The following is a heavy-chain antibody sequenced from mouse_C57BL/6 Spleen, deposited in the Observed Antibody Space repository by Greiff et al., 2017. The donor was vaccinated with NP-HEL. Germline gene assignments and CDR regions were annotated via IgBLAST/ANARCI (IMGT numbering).Heavy chain of an antibody. CDR1: GYTFTSYW. D-gene: IGHD2-3*01. V-gene: IGHV1-59*01. J-gene: IGHJ2*01. CDR3: ARWLLRNYFDY. Sequence: QVQLKQPGAELVRPGTSVKLSCKASGYTFTSYWMHWVKQRPGQGLEWIGVIDPSDSYTNYNQKFKGKATLTVDTSSSTAYMQLSSLTSEDSAVYYCARWLLRNYFDYWGQGTTLTVSS. CDR2: IDPSDSYT.